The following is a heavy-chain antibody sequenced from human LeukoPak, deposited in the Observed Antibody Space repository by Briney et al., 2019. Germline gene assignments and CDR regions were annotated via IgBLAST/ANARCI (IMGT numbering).Heavy chain of an antibody. J-gene: IGHJ4*02. Sequence: GGSLRLSCAASGFTVSSNYMSWVRQAPGKGLEWVSVIYSGGSTYYADSVKGRFTISRDNSKNTLYLQMNSLRAEDTAVYYCAKDWAYDSSGYYFDYWGQGTLVTVSS. V-gene: IGHV3-53*01. CDR1: GFTVSSNY. CDR2: IYSGGST. D-gene: IGHD3-22*01. CDR3: AKDWAYDSSGYYFDY.